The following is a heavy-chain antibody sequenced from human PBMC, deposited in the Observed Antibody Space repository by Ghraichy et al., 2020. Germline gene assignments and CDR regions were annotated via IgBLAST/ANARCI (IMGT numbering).Heavy chain of an antibody. CDR1: GGTFSSYA. CDR2: IIPIFGTT. V-gene: IGHV1-69*13. D-gene: IGHD1-26*01. J-gene: IGHJ4*02. Sequence: SVKVSCKASGGTFSSYAISWVRQAPGQGLEWMGGIIPIFGTTNYAQKFQGRVTITADESTSTAYMELSSLRSEDTAVYYCATSGSYHPFDYWGQGTLVTVSS. CDR3: ATSGSYHPFDY.